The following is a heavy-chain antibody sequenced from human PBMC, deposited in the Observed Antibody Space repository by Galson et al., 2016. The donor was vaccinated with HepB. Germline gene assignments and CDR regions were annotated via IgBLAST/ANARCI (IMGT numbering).Heavy chain of an antibody. CDR2: IIPIFGKA. J-gene: IGHJ4*02. Sequence: SVKVSCKASGGTFSYYAISWVRQAPGQGLEWMGGIIPIFGKADYAQKSQGRVRITADDSTSTAYMELSSLRSEDTAVYYCASRGARSCSGGSCYECDYWGQGTLVTVSS. V-gene: IGHV1-69*13. D-gene: IGHD2-15*01. CDR3: ASRGARSCSGGSCYECDY. CDR1: GGTFSYYA.